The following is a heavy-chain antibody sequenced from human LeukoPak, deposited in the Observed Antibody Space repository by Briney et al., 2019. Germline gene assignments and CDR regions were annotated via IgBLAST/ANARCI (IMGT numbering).Heavy chain of an antibody. J-gene: IGHJ4*02. CDR3: ARLVRLSVYYYGSGSSSHFDY. CDR2: IYYSGST. V-gene: IGHV4-39*01. CDR1: GGSISSSSYS. Sequence: SETLSLTCTVSGGSISSSSYSWGWIRQPPGKGLEWIGSIYYSGSTYYSPSLKSRVTISVDTSKNQFSLKLSSVTAADTAVYYCARLVRLSVYYYGSGSSSHFDYWGQGTLVTVSS. D-gene: IGHD3-10*01.